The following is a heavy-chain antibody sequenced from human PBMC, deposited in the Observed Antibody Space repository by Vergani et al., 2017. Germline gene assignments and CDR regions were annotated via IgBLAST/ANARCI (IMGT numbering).Heavy chain of an antibody. CDR2: IYYSGST. Sequence: QVQLQESGPGLVKPSETLSLTCTVSGGSLSSYYWSWIRRPPGKGLEWVGYIYYSGSTNYNPSLKSRVTISVDTSKNQFSLKLSSVTAADTAVYYCARGGGYSSGWYVYWGQGTLVTVSS. CDR3: ARGGGYSSGWYVY. V-gene: IGHV4-59*01. CDR1: GGSLSSYY. J-gene: IGHJ4*02. D-gene: IGHD6-19*01.